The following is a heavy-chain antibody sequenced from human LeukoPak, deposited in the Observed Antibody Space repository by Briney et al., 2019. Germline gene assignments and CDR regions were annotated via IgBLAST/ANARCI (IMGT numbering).Heavy chain of an antibody. D-gene: IGHD6-13*01. Sequence: PSETLSLTCAVSGGSISSSNWWSWVRQPPGKGLEWIGEIYHSGSTNYNPSLKSRVTISVDKSKNQFSLKLSSVTAADTAVYYCARGIAAAGQYFDYWGQGTLVTVSS. CDR2: IYHSGST. CDR3: ARGIAAAGQYFDY. J-gene: IGHJ4*02. CDR1: GGSISSSNW. V-gene: IGHV4-4*02.